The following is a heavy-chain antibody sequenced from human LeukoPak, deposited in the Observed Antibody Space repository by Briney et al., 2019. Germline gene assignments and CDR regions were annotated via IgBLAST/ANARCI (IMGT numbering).Heavy chain of an antibody. V-gene: IGHV3-30*18. CDR3: AKVAAAALGPHDY. CDR2: ISYDGSNK. J-gene: IGHJ4*02. D-gene: IGHD6-13*01. Sequence: GGSLRLSCAASGFTFSSYGMHWVRQAPGKGLEWVAVISYDGSNKYYADSVKGRFTISRDNSKNTLNLQMNSLRAEDTAVYYCAKVAAAALGPHDYWGQGTLVTVSS. CDR1: GFTFSSYG.